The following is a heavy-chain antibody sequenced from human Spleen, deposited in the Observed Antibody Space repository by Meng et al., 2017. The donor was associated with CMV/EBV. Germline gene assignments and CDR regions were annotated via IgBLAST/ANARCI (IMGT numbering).Heavy chain of an antibody. CDR2: ISITGITI. CDR3: AKAGRVGATYYFDF. J-gene: IGHJ4*02. CDR1: GFTFSSYG. Sequence: GESLKISCAASGFTFSSYGMHWVRQAPGKGLEWVSSISITGITIYYADSVKGRFTISRDTSKASLYLQMNSLRVDDTAVYYCAKAGRVGATYYFDFWGQGTLVTVSS. V-gene: IGHV3-21*04. D-gene: IGHD1-26*01.